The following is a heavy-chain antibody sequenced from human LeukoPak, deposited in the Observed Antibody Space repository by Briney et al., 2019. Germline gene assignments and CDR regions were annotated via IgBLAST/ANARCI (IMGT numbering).Heavy chain of an antibody. CDR3: ARGRMLYYYDSSGYPFDY. CDR1: GITVSSNY. Sequence: GGSLRLSCAASGITVSSNYMTWVRQAPGKGLEWVSVIYSGGSTYYADSVKGRFTISRDNSKNTLYLQMNSLRAEDTAVYYCARGRMLYYYDSSGYPFDYWGQGSLVTVSS. J-gene: IGHJ4*02. CDR2: IYSGGST. D-gene: IGHD3-22*01. V-gene: IGHV3-66*01.